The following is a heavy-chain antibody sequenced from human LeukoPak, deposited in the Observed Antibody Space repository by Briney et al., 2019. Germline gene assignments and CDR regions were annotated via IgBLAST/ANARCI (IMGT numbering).Heavy chain of an antibody. D-gene: IGHD6-13*01. Sequence: SGGSLRLSCAASGFTFDGYAMHWVRQAPGKGLEWVSGISWNSGSIGYADSVKGRFTISRDNAKNSLYLQMNSLRAEDMALYYCAKSGSSWYYFDYWGQGTLVTVSS. CDR3: AKSGSSWYYFDY. J-gene: IGHJ4*02. CDR2: ISWNSGSI. CDR1: GFTFDGYA. V-gene: IGHV3-9*03.